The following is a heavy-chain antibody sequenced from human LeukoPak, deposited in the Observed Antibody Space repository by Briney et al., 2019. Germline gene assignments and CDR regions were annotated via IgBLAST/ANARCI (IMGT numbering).Heavy chain of an antibody. Sequence: SQTLSLTCAISGDSIFTNNVAWNWIRQAPSRGLEWLGRTYYRSKWSFDYAVSVKSRITINADTSKNQFSLQLSSVTPEDTAVYYCARGKYTSFDNWGQGTLVTVSS. CDR1: GDSIFTNNVA. V-gene: IGHV6-1*01. D-gene: IGHD6-6*01. J-gene: IGHJ4*02. CDR2: TYYRSKWSF. CDR3: ARGKYTSFDN.